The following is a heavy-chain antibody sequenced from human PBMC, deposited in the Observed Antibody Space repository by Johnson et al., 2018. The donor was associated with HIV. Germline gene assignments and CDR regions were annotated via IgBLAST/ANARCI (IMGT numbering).Heavy chain of an antibody. V-gene: IGHV3-48*04. Sequence: MQLVESGGGLVQPGGSLRLSCAASGFTFSNAWMSWVRQATGKGLEWVSYISSSGNTVYYADSVKGRFTISRDNAKNSLSLQMNILTAEDTAVYYCARAPEVRGIDAFDIWGQGTMVTVS. CDR3: ARAPEVRGIDAFDI. CDR1: GFTFSNAW. CDR2: ISSSGNTV. J-gene: IGHJ3*02. D-gene: IGHD3-10*01.